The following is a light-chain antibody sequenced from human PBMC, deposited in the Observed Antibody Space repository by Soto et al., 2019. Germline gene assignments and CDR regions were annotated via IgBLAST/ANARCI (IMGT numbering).Light chain of an antibody. J-gene: IGKJ4*01. CDR2: GAS. V-gene: IGKV3-15*01. CDR1: QGVSSH. Sequence: EIVMTQSPATLSVSPGERATLSCRASQGVSSHLAWYQQKPGQAPRLLIYGASTRATGIPARFSGSESATEFTLTISSLQSEDFAVYYCQQYNKWPLTFGGGTKVEIK. CDR3: QQYNKWPLT.